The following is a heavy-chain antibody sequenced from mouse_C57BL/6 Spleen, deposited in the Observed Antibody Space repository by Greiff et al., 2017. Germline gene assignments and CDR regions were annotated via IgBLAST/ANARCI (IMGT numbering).Heavy chain of an antibody. D-gene: IGHD1-1*01. J-gene: IGHJ4*01. CDR1: GYAFSSYW. CDR3: ARLGTPPLLRSDYYAMDY. Sequence: QVQLQQSGAELVKPGASVKISCKASGYAFSSYWMNWVKQRPGKGLEWIGQIYPGDGDTTYNGKFKGKATLTADKSSSTAYMHLSSLTSEDSAVYFCARLGTPPLLRSDYYAMDYWGQGTSVTVSS. V-gene: IGHV1-80*01. CDR2: IYPGDGDT.